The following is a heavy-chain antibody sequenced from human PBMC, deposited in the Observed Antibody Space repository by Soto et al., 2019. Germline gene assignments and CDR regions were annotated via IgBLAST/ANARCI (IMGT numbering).Heavy chain of an antibody. CDR1: GGSVNSDYYY. Sequence: QAQLQESGPGLVKPSETLSLTCTVSGGSVNSDYYYWSWIRQPPGKGLEWIGYIHHSGRTSYNPSLKSRVTISLDASRNQFSLKLSSVTAADTAVFYCAREDSNSPEDLDLWGQGTLVTVSS. V-gene: IGHV4-61*01. D-gene: IGHD6-6*01. J-gene: IGHJ4*02. CDR2: IHHSGRT. CDR3: AREDSNSPEDLDL.